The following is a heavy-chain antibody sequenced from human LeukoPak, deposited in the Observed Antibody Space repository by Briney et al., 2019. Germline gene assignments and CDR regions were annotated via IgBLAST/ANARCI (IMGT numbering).Heavy chain of an antibody. J-gene: IGHJ4*02. CDR2: INNSGST. CDR3: VRDIAAAGGFDY. V-gene: IGHV4-34*01. CDR1: GGSFSGYY. Sequence: PSETLCLTCGVYGGSFSGYYWSWIRQPPGKGLEWIGEINNSGSTNYNPSLKSRVTISVDTSKNQFSLKLSSVTAADTAVYYCVRDIAAAGGFDYWGQGTLGTVSS. D-gene: IGHD6-13*01.